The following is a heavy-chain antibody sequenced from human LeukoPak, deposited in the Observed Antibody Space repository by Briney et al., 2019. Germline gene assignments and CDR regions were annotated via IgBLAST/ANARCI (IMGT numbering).Heavy chain of an antibody. J-gene: IGHJ4*02. CDR1: GFIFSNAW. CDR3: ATGSASYYGIDY. Sequence: KPGGSLRLSCAASGFIFSNAWMSWVRQAPGKGLEWVGRIKAKTDGGTINYAAPVKGRFTIPRDDSKDTLYLQMNSLKIEDSAVYYCATGSASYYGIDYWGQGTLVTVSS. D-gene: IGHD1-26*01. V-gene: IGHV3-15*01. CDR2: IKAKTDGGTI.